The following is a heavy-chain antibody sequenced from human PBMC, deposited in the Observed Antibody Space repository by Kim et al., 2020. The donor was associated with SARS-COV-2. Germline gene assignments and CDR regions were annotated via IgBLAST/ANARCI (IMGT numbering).Heavy chain of an antibody. D-gene: IGHD3-10*01. CDR3: ARAPYYYGSGSYYYFDY. J-gene: IGHJ4*02. V-gene: IGHV3-7*04. Sequence: SVRGRFTSSRDKAENSLYLQMSSLRVDDTAVYYCARAPYYYGSGSYYYFDYWGQGTLVTVSS.